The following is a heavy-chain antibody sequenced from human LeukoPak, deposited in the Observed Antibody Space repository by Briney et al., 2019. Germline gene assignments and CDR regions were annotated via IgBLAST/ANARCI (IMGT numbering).Heavy chain of an antibody. CDR1: AFTFSDYS. V-gene: IGHV3-48*01. Sequence: GGSLRLSRAASAFTFSDYSMNWVRQAPGKGLEWISCISGRSSTIYYADSVRGRFTISRDNAKNSMYLQMNSLRAEDTAVYYCAKIVQFTAATGTGLESWGQGTLVSVSP. D-gene: IGHD6-13*01. J-gene: IGHJ4*02. CDR3: AKIVQFTAATGTGLES. CDR2: ISGRSSTI.